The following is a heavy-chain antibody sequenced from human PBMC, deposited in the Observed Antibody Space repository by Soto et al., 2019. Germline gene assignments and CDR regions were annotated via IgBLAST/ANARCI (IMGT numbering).Heavy chain of an antibody. Sequence: EVQLVDSGGGLVQPGGSLRLSCAASGFTFSSYSMNWVRQAPGKGLEWVSYTSSSGNSIYYADSVKGRFTISRDNLKNSLYLQINSLTYEDAAVSYCSRSGYLSNWYFDLWGRGTLVTVSS. CDR1: GFTFSSYS. D-gene: IGHD3-16*02. J-gene: IGHJ2*01. CDR3: SRSGYLSNWYFDL. CDR2: TSSSGNSI. V-gene: IGHV3-48*02.